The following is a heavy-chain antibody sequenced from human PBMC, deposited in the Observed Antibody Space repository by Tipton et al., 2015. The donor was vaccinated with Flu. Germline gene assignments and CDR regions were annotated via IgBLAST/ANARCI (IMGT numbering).Heavy chain of an antibody. Sequence: LRLSCTVSGGSISSGSYYWSWIRQPAGKGLEWIGRIYTSGSTNYNPSLKSRVTISVDTSKNQFSLKLSPVTAADTAVYYCARAGWLLPFDYWGQGTLVTGSS. CDR3: ARAGWLLPFDY. CDR2: IYTSGST. CDR1: GGSISSGSYY. D-gene: IGHD3-22*01. J-gene: IGHJ4*02. V-gene: IGHV4-61*02.